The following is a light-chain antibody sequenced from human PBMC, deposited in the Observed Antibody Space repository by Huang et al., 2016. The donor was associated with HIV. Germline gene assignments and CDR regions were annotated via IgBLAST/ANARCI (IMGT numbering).Light chain of an antibody. J-gene: IGKJ4*01. Sequence: IVMTQSPATLSVSPGERVTLSCSANRSVSTNLAWYQQRPGQSPRRLIYGSSTRAPGIPARFSGSGSGTDFSLPISSLQSEDFALYYCHQYNNWLLSFGGGTRVDIE. CDR3: HQYNNWLLS. CDR2: GSS. V-gene: IGKV3-15*01. CDR1: RSVSTN.